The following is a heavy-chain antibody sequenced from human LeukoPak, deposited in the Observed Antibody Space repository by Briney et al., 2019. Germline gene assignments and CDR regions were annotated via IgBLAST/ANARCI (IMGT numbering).Heavy chain of an antibody. D-gene: IGHD2-15*01. CDR2: ISWNSGSI. J-gene: IGHJ1*01. Sequence: GRSLRLSCAGSGFIFNNYAMHWVRQPPGKGLEWVSGISWNSGSIDYADSVKGRFTISRDNAKNSLYLQMNNLRAEDTAVYYCATVQNPLGYCSSGACYLGEYSQHWGQGTLVTVSS. CDR1: GFIFNNYA. V-gene: IGHV3-9*01. CDR3: ATVQNPLGYCSSGACYLGEYSQH.